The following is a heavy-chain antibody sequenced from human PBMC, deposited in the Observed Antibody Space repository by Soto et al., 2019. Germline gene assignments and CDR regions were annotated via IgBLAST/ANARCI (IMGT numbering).Heavy chain of an antibody. CDR3: VRSIAAAVDFDY. CDR2: ISAYSGST. Sequence: QVQLVQSGAEVKKPGASVKVSCKASGYTFTSYGISWVRQAPGQGLEWMGWISAYSGSTNYAQKLQGRVTRTTDTSTSTAYMELRRLRSDDTAVYYCVRSIAAAVDFDYWGQGTLVTVSS. D-gene: IGHD6-13*01. CDR1: GYTFTSYG. V-gene: IGHV1-18*01. J-gene: IGHJ4*02.